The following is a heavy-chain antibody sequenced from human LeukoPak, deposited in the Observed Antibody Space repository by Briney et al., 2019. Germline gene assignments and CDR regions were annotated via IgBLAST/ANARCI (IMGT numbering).Heavy chain of an antibody. CDR1: GGSLGSGSYY. V-gene: IGHV4-61*02. Sequence: SQTLSLTCTVSGGSLGSGSYYWSWLRQPAGKGLEWIGRIYTSGSTNYNPSLKSRVTISVDTSKNQFSLKLSSVTAADTAVYYCARGHSRYYYGMDVWGQGTTVTVSS. CDR2: IYTSGST. CDR3: ARGHSRYYYGMDV. J-gene: IGHJ6*02.